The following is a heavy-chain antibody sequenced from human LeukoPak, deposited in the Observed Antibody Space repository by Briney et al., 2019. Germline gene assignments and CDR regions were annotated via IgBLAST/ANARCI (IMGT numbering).Heavy chain of an antibody. V-gene: IGHV3-30*04. Sequence: HPGRSLRLSCAASGFTFSSYATHWVRQAPGKGLEWVAVISYDGSNKYYADSVKGRFTISRDNSKNTLYLQMNSLRAEDTAVYYCAREAAAGTNWFDPWGQGTLVTVSS. CDR3: AREAAAGTNWFDP. D-gene: IGHD6-13*01. CDR1: GFTFSSYA. CDR2: ISYDGSNK. J-gene: IGHJ5*02.